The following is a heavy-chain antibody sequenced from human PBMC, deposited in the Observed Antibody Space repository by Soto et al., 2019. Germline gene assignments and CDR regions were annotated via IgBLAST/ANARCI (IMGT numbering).Heavy chain of an antibody. CDR3: ARRGFCISATSTTEIYMDF. CDR2: IYYSGST. CDR1: GGSISSYY. J-gene: IGHJ6*03. D-gene: IGHD2-2*01. Sequence: SETLSLTCTVSGGSISSYYWSWIRQPPGKGLEWIGYIYYSGSTNYNPSLKSRVTISVDTSKNQFSLKLSSVTAADTAVYYCARRGFCISATSTTEIYMDFWDKGTTVT. V-gene: IGHV4-59*08.